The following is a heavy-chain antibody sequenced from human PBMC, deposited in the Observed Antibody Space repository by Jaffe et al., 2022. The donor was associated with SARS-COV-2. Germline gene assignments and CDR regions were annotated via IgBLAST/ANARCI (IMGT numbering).Heavy chain of an antibody. D-gene: IGHD3-16*02. J-gene: IGHJ6*03. Sequence: EVQLVESGGGLVQPGGSLRLSCAASGFTFSSYAMNWVRQAPGKGLDWVSGLSGGGENTLYADSVKGRFTISRDTSKNTLYLQMDSLRVDDTAVYYCAKLLTPDYDWGNYRYYYNYFYMDVWGKGTTVTVSS. CDR1: GFTFSSYA. V-gene: IGHV3-23*04. CDR3: AKLLTPDYDWGNYRYYYNYFYMDV. CDR2: LSGGGENT.